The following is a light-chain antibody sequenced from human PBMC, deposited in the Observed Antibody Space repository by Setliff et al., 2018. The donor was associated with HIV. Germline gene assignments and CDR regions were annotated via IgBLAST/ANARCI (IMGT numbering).Light chain of an antibody. CDR1: SSDVGSYTR. V-gene: IGLV2-18*02. CDR3: SSYTSISTYV. J-gene: IGLJ1*01. Sequence: QSVLTQHPSVSGSPGQSVTISCTGTSSDVGSYTRVSWYQQPPGTAPKLMIYEVYNRPSGVPDRFSGSKSGNTAPLTISGLQAEDEAYYYCSSYTSISTYVFGTGTKVTVL. CDR2: EVY.